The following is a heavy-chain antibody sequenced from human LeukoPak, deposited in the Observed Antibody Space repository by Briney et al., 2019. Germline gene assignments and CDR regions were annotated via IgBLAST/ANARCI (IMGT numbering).Heavy chain of an antibody. CDR1: GFTFSDYY. CDR3: ARGWTLMVYAMGDY. V-gene: IGHV3-11*01. D-gene: IGHD2-8*01. CDR2: ISSSGTTI. J-gene: IGHJ4*02. Sequence: GGSLRLSCAASGFTFSDYYMSWIRQAPGKGLEWISYISSSGTTIYYADSVEGRFTISRDNAKNSLYLQMNSLRAEDTAVYYCARGWTLMVYAMGDYWGQGTLVTVSS.